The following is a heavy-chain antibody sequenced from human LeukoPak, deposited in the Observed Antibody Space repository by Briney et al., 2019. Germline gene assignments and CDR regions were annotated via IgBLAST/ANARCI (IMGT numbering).Heavy chain of an antibody. Sequence: SETLSLTCAVYGGSFSGYYWSWIRQPPGKGLEWIGEINHSGSTNYNPSLKSRVTISVDTSKNQFSLKLSSVTAADTAVYYCASGYSGYDCFDPWGQGTLVTVSS. D-gene: IGHD5-12*01. CDR3: ASGYSGYDCFDP. V-gene: IGHV4-34*01. CDR1: GGSFSGYY. J-gene: IGHJ5*02. CDR2: INHSGST.